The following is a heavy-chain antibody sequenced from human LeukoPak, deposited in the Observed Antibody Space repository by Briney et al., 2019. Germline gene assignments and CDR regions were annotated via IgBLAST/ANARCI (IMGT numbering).Heavy chain of an antibody. CDR1: GYTFTSYY. J-gene: IGHJ6*03. V-gene: IGHV1-46*01. D-gene: IGHD2-2*01. CDR2: IDPSGGST. Sequence: ASVNVSCKASGYTFTSYYMHCVRQAPGQGLEWMGIIDPSGGSTRYAQKFQGRVTMTRDTSTRTVYMELSSLRSEDTAVYYCARMVYCSSISCSYYYYYMDVWGKGTTVTVSS. CDR3: ARMVYCSSISCSYYYYYMDV.